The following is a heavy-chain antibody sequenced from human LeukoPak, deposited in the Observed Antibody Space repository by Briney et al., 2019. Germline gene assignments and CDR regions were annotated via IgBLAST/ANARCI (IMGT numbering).Heavy chain of an antibody. CDR1: GGSISSSSYY. V-gene: IGHV4-39*07. CDR3: ARDLDSSSQY. D-gene: IGHD6-13*01. Sequence: SETLSLTCTVSGGSISSSSYYWGWIRQPPGKGLEWIGSIYYSGSTYYNPSLKSRVTISVDTSKNQFSLKLSSVTAADTAVYYCARDLDSSSQYWGQGTLVTVSS. CDR2: IYYSGST. J-gene: IGHJ4*02.